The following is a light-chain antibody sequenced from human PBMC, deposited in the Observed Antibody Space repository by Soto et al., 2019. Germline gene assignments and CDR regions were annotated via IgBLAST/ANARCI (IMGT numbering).Light chain of an antibody. V-gene: IGLV2-11*01. CDR3: CSHAGSYTYV. Sequence: QSALTQPRSVSGSPGQSVTISCTGTSSDVGGYNYVSWYQQHPGKAPKVMIYDVSKRPSGVPDRFSGSKSGYTASLTISGLQAEDEADYYCCSHAGSYTYVFGTGTKLTVL. CDR2: DVS. CDR1: SSDVGGYNY. J-gene: IGLJ1*01.